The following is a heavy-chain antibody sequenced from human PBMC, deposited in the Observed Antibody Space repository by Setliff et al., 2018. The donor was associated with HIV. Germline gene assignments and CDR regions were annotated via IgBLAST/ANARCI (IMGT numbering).Heavy chain of an antibody. CDR3: VRDKWLVPDTFDI. CDR2: ISGSGGST. D-gene: IGHD6-19*01. CDR1: GFTFSSYA. J-gene: IGHJ3*02. V-gene: IGHV3-23*01. Sequence: PGGSLRLSCAASGFTFSSYAMSWVRQAPGKGLEWVSAISGSGGSTYYADSVEGRFTISRDNAKNSLYLQMNSLRAEDMALYYCVRDKWLVPDTFDIWGQGTMVTVSS.